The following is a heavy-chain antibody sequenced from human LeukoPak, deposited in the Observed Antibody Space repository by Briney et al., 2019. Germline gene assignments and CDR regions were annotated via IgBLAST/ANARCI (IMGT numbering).Heavy chain of an antibody. V-gene: IGHV3-30*18. Sequence: PGRSLRLSCAASGFTFSSYGMHWVRQAPGKGLEWVAVISYDGSNKYYADSVKGRFTISRDNSKNTLYLQMNSLRAEDTAVYYCAKDLRGYWGQGTLVTVSS. J-gene: IGHJ4*02. D-gene: IGHD3-16*01. CDR1: GFTFSSYG. CDR3: AKDLRGY. CDR2: ISYDGSNK.